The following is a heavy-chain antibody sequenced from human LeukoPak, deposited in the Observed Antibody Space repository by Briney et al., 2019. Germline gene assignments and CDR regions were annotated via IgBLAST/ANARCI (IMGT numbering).Heavy chain of an antibody. Sequence: ASVKVSCKASGYTFNGYYMFWVRQAPGQGLEWMGWINPNSGGTNYAQEFQGRVTMTRDMSISTAYMELSTLRSDDTAVYYCALIGDHAWFDPWGQGTLVTVSS. CDR3: ALIGDHAWFDP. J-gene: IGHJ5*02. V-gene: IGHV1-2*02. D-gene: IGHD3-10*01. CDR1: GYTFNGYY. CDR2: INPNSGGT.